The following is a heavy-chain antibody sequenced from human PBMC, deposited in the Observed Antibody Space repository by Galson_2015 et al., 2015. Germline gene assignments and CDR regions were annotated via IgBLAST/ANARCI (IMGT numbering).Heavy chain of an antibody. V-gene: IGHV1-69*08. J-gene: IGHJ6*02. CDR1: GGTFSRYT. CDR3: ASGTVFGAVPHQENYHWYSMDV. D-gene: IGHD3-3*01. CDR2: ITPIVGTT. Sequence: SVKVSCKGSGGTFSRYTFSWVRQAPGQGLEWMGRITPIVGTTDYRQKFQGRLTIAADESTSTVYMELTGLRSDDSAVYFCASGTVFGAVPHQENYHWYSMDVWGQGTTVTVSS.